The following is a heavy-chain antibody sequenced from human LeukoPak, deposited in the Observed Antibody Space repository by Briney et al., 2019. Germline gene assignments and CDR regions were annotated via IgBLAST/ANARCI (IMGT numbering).Heavy chain of an antibody. Sequence: ASVKVSCKASGGTFSSYAISWVRQAPGQGLEWMGGIIPIFGTANYAQKFQGRVTITTDESTSTAYMELSSLRSEDTAVYYCARMREVVVVTSPDAFDILGQGTMVTVSS. CDR3: ARMREVVVVTSPDAFDI. D-gene: IGHD2-21*02. CDR1: GGTFSSYA. V-gene: IGHV1-69*05. J-gene: IGHJ3*02. CDR2: IIPIFGTA.